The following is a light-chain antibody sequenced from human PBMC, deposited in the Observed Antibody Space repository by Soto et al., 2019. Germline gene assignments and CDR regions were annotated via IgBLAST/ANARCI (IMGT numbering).Light chain of an antibody. V-gene: IGLV7-46*01. CDR1: TGAVTSGHY. CDR2: DTS. J-gene: IGLJ1*01. Sequence: QAVVTQEPSLTVSPGGTVTLTCGSSTGAVTSGHYPYWFQQKPSQAPRTLIYDTSNKHSWTPARFSGSLLGGKAALTLSGAQPEDEAEYYCLLSYSGARVFGTGTKLTVL. CDR3: LLSYSGARV.